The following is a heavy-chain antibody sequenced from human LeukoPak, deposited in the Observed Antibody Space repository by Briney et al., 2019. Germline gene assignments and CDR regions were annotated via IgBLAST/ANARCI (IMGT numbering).Heavy chain of an antibody. V-gene: IGHV4-38-2*02. D-gene: IGHD2-2*01. CDR2: IFHSGST. CDR1: GYSINSGYY. Sequence: SETLSLTCIVSGYSINSGYYWGWIRQPPGKGLEWIGSIFHSGSTHYNPSLKSRVTISVDTSKNQFSLKLSSVTATDTAVYYCARDLRYCTTTSCPMSDAFDIWGQGTMVTVSS. CDR3: ARDLRYCTTTSCPMSDAFDI. J-gene: IGHJ3*02.